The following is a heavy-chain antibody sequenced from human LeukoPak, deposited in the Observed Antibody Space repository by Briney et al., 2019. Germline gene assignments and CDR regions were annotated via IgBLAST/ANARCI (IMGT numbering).Heavy chain of an antibody. V-gene: IGHV1-2*02. CDR1: GYTFTGYY. Sequence: ASVKVSCKASGYTFTGYYMHWVRQAPGQGLKWMGWINPNSGGTNYAQKFQGRVTMTRDTSISTAYMELSRLRSDDTAFYYCARGSRYSSSRFDPWGQGTLVTVSS. D-gene: IGHD6-13*01. CDR3: ARGSRYSSSRFDP. J-gene: IGHJ5*02. CDR2: INPNSGGT.